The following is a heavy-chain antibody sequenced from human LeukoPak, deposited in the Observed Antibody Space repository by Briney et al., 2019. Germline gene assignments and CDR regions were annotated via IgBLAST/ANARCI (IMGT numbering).Heavy chain of an antibody. CDR3: ARDDIVATA. CDR1: GFTFSSYS. D-gene: IGHD5-12*01. Sequence: GGSLRLSCAASGFTFSSYSMMWVRQAPGKGLEWVSYISSSSTTIHYADSVKGRFTISRDNAKNSVYLQMNSLRAEDTALYYCARDDIVATAWGQGTLVTVSS. CDR2: ISSSSTTI. V-gene: IGHV3-48*01. J-gene: IGHJ4*02.